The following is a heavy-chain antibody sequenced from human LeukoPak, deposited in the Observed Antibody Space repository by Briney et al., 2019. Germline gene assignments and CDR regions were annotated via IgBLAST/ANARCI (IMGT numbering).Heavy chain of an antibody. J-gene: IGHJ4*02. V-gene: IGHV3-7*01. CDR1: GFTFSSYW. D-gene: IGHD5-24*01. Sequence: PGGSLRLSCADSGFTFSSYWMSWVRQAPGKGLGWVANIKQDGSEKYYVDSVKGRFTISRDNAKKSLYLQMNSLRAEDTAVYYCARLDGYMGSVSHWGQGTLVTVSS. CDR2: IKQDGSEK. CDR3: ARLDGYMGSVSH.